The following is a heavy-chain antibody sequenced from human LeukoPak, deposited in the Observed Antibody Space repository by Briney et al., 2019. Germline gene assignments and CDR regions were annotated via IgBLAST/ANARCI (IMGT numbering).Heavy chain of an antibody. Sequence: GGSLRLSCAASGFTFSSYGMHWVRQAPGKGLEWVAVISYDGSNKYYADSVKGRFTISRDNSKNTLYLQTNSLRAEDTAVYYCAKGGDYWGQGTLVTVSS. CDR1: GFTFSSYG. J-gene: IGHJ4*02. CDR2: ISYDGSNK. D-gene: IGHD3-16*01. V-gene: IGHV3-30*18. CDR3: AKGGDY.